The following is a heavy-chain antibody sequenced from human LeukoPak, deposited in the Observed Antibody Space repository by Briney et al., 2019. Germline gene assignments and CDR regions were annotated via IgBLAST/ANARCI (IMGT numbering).Heavy chain of an antibody. J-gene: IGHJ5*02. D-gene: IGHD6-6*01. CDR3: ARGTYSSSSFLEDWFDP. V-gene: IGHV1-8*01. CDR2: MNPNSGNT. Sequence: ASVKVSCKASGCTFTSYDINWVRQATGQGLEWMGWMNPNSGNTGYAQKFQGRVTMTRNTSISTAYMELSSLRSEDTAVYYCARGTYSSSSFLEDWFDPWGQGTLVTVSS. CDR1: GCTFTSYD.